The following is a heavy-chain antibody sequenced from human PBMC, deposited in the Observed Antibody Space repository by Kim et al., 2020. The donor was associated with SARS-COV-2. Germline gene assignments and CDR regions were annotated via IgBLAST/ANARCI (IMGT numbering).Heavy chain of an antibody. CDR3: ARDLHYVGATGLFYYYYGMDV. CDR1: GYTFTSYY. Sequence: ASVKVSCKASGYTFTSYYMHWVRQAPGQGLEWMGIINPSGGSTSYAQKFQGRVTMTRDTSTSTVYMELSSLRSEDTAVYYCARDLHYVGATGLFYYYYGMDVWGQGTTVTVSS. V-gene: IGHV1-46*01. J-gene: IGHJ6*02. CDR2: INPSGGST. D-gene: IGHD1-26*01.